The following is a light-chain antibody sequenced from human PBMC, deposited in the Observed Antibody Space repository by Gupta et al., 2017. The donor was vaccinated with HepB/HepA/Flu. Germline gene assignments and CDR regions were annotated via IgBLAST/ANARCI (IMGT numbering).Light chain of an antibody. Sequence: SYELTQPPPVSVSPGQTARITCSGDALPKQYAYWYQQKPGQAPVLVRYKDSERPSGIPERFSGSSSGTTVTLTSGGVQAEDEADYYCQSADSSGTYVVFGGGTKLTVL. CDR2: KDS. V-gene: IGLV3-25*03. CDR3: QSADSSGTYVV. CDR1: ALPKQY. J-gene: IGLJ2*01.